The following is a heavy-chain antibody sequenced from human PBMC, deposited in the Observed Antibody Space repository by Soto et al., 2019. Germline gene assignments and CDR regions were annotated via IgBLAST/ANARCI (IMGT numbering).Heavy chain of an antibody. Sequence: GGSLRLSCAASGFTFSSYAMSWVRQAPGKGLEWVSAISGSGGSTYYADSVKGRFTISRDNSKNTLYLQMNSLRAEDTAVYYCANGYSGSFTTFDYWGQGTLVTVSS. CDR3: ANGYSGSFTTFDY. V-gene: IGHV3-23*01. D-gene: IGHD1-26*01. CDR1: GFTFSSYA. CDR2: ISGSGGST. J-gene: IGHJ4*02.